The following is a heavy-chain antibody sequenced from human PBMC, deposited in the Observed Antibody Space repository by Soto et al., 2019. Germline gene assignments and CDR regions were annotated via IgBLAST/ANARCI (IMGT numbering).Heavy chain of an antibody. CDR2: ISSHGGST. Sequence: EVQLVESGEALVQPGGSLRLSCLASGFIFSNYAMHWVRQAPGKGLQYVSGISSHGGSTYYADSVEGRFTISRDNSKNTLFLQMGGLRPDDMAVYFCVRGGYDSGGRILRSWYFDFWGRGTLVTVSS. D-gene: IGHD3-22*01. J-gene: IGHJ2*01. CDR3: VRGGYDSGGRILRSWYFDF. CDR1: GFIFSNYA. V-gene: IGHV3-64*02.